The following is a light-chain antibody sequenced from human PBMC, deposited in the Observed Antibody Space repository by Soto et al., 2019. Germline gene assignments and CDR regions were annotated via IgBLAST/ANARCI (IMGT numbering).Light chain of an antibody. V-gene: IGLV2-8*01. J-gene: IGLJ2*01. Sequence: QSALTQPPSASGSPGQSVTISFTGTSSDVGGYNYVSWYQQHPRKAPKLMIYEVSKRPSGVSDRFSGSKSGNTASLTVSGLQAEDEADYFCSSYAGSNRVFGGGTKLTVL. CDR2: EVS. CDR1: SSDVGGYNY. CDR3: SSYAGSNRV.